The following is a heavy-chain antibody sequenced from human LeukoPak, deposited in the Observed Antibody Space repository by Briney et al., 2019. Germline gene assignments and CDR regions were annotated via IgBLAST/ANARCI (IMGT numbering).Heavy chain of an antibody. CDR3: ARRGGIRFLDY. J-gene: IGHJ4*02. V-gene: IGHV4-59*12. Sequence: SETLSLTCTVSGGSISSYYWTWIRQPPGKGLEWIGYIYYSGSTNYNPSLKSRVTISVDTSKNQFSLKLSSVTAADTAVYYCARRGGIRFLDYWGQGTLVTVSS. CDR2: IYYSGST. D-gene: IGHD3-16*01. CDR1: GGSISSYY.